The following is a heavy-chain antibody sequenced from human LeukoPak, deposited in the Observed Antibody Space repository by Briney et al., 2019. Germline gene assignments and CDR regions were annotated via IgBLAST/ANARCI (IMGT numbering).Heavy chain of an antibody. J-gene: IGHJ4*02. Sequence: GSLRLSCAASGFTFSSYPMSWVRQAPGKGLEWVSGISGGGGDTFYADSVKGRFTISRDNSKNTLYLQMNSLRAEDTAVYYCAESLGYCSGGSCYYYFDYWGQGTLVTVSS. CDR3: AESLGYCSGGSCYYYFDY. CDR1: GFTFSSYP. CDR2: ISGGGGDT. D-gene: IGHD2-15*01. V-gene: IGHV3-23*01.